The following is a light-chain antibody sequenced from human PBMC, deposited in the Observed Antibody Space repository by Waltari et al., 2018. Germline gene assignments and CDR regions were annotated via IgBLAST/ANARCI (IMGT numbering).Light chain of an antibody. V-gene: IGKV1-9*01. CDR1: QGISSY. J-gene: IGKJ3*01. CDR2: AAS. CDR3: QQLNGDL. Sequence: DIQLTQSPSFLSASVGDRVTITCRASQGISSYLAWYQQKPGNAPKLLIYAASTLQSGVPSRFSGSGSGTEFTLTISSLQPEDFATYYCQQLNGDLFGPGTKVDIK.